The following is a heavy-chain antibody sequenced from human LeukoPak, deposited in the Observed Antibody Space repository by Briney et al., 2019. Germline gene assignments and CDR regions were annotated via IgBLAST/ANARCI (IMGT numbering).Heavy chain of an antibody. CDR1: GFTFSSYS. V-gene: IGHV3-21*01. CDR3: ARGDYDILTGYSY. Sequence: GGSLRLSCAASGFTFSSYSMNWVRQAPGKGLEWVSSISSSSSYIYYADSVKGRFTISRDNAKNSLYLQMSSLRAEDTAVYYCARGDYDILTGYSYWGQGTLVTVSS. D-gene: IGHD3-9*01. J-gene: IGHJ4*02. CDR2: ISSSSSYI.